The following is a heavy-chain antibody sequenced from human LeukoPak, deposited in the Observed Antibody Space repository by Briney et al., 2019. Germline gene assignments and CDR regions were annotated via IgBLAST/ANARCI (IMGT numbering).Heavy chain of an antibody. CDR3: AREPYYDILTGYYTGGYYFDY. D-gene: IGHD3-9*01. CDR2: IASIWTTT. J-gene: IGHJ4*02. V-gene: IGHV3-74*01. Sequence: AGGSLRLSCAASGFTFSSYWMHWVRQGPGKGLVWVSRIASIWTTTSYADSVRGRFTISRDNAKNTLYLQVNSLRAEDAAVYYCAREPYYDILTGYYTGGYYFDYWGQGTLVTVSS. CDR1: GFTFSSYW.